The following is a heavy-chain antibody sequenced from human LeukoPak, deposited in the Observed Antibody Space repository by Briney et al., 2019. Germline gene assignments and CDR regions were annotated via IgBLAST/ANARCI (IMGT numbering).Heavy chain of an antibody. CDR3: ATDAVGARPSY. CDR1: GFTLSTYW. CDR2: ITSDGSRT. D-gene: IGHD1-26*01. J-gene: IGHJ4*02. Sequence: GGSLRFSCAASGFTLSTYWMHWVRQAPGKGLVWVSHITSDGSRTNYADSVKGRFTISRDNAKNTLYLQMNSLRVEDTAVYYCATDAVGARPSYWGQGTLVTVSS. V-gene: IGHV3-74*01.